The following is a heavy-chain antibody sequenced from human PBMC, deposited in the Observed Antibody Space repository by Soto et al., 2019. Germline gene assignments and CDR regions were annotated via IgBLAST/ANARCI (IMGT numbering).Heavy chain of an antibody. J-gene: IGHJ6*02. V-gene: IGHV3-11*01. Sequence: VWRAASWVKIRDHDVSWIIKKKGKGLEWVSYISSSGSTIYYADSVKGRFTISRDNAKNSLYLQMNSLRAEDTAVYYCARDSWGLYYYYGMDVWGQGTTVTVSS. CDR3: ARDSWGLYYYYGMDV. CDR1: WVKIRDHD. CDR2: ISSSGSTI. D-gene: IGHD3-16*01.